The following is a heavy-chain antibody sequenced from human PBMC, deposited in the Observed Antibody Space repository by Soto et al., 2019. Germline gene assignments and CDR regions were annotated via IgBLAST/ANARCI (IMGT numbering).Heavy chain of an antibody. CDR2: ISAYNGNT. J-gene: IGHJ6*02. Sequence: ASVKVSCKASGYTFTSYGISWVRQAPGQGLEWMGWISAYNGNTNYAQKLQGRVTMTTDTSTSTAYMELRSLRSDDTAVYYCARYDGRCSSTSCYAGLYYYGMDVWGQGTTVTVSS. CDR3: ARYDGRCSSTSCYAGLYYYGMDV. D-gene: IGHD2-2*01. V-gene: IGHV1-18*01. CDR1: GYTFTSYG.